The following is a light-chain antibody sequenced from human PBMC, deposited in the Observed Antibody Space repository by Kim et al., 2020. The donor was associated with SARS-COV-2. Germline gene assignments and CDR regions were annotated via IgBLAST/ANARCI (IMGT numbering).Light chain of an antibody. V-gene: IGLV2-14*03. CDR1: SSDVGGYNY. J-gene: IGLJ1*01. CDR2: DVS. CDR3: SSYTSSSTQV. Sequence: GQSITISCTGTSSDVGGYNYVSWYQQHPGKAPKLMIYDVSNRPSGVSNRFSGSKSGNTASLTISGLQADDEADYYCSSYTSSSTQVFGTGTKVTVL.